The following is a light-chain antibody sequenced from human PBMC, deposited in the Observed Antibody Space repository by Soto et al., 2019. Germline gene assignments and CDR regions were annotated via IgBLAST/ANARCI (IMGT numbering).Light chain of an antibody. CDR2: GAS. CDR1: QSVSSSY. Sequence: EIVFTQFPGTLSLSPGERATLSCRASQSVSSSYLAWYQQKLGQAPRLLIYGASSRATGIPDRFSGSGSGTDFTLTISRLEPEDFAVYYCQHYDTLYTFGQGTKVDIK. V-gene: IGKV3-20*01. CDR3: QHYDTLYT. J-gene: IGKJ2*01.